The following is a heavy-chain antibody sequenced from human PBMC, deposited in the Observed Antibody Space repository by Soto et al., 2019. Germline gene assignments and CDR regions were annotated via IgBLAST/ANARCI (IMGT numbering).Heavy chain of an antibody. V-gene: IGHV3-23*01. CDR2: IGGSGAGT. J-gene: IGHJ4*02. CDR3: AKELYSGIEARGAFDY. CDR1: GFTFRSYA. Sequence: EVQLLESGGGLEQPGGSLRLSCGVSGFTFRSYAMSWVRQAPGKGLEWVSGIGGSGAGTYYADSVKGRFTISRDISKNTLYLQMNSLRAEDTAIYYCAKELYSGIEARGAFDYWGQGALVTVSS. D-gene: IGHD1-26*01.